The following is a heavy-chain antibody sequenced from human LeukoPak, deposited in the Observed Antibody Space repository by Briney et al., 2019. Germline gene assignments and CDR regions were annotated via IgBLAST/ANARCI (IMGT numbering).Heavy chain of an antibody. CDR1: GFTFSSYG. J-gene: IGHJ4*02. V-gene: IGHV4-59*08. Sequence: KPGGSLRLSCAASGFTFSSYGMNWIRQPPGKGLEWIGYIYYSGSTNYNPSLKSRVTISVDTSKNQFSLKLSSVTAADTAVYYCARRAPYSYEWSTLDYWGQGTLVTVSS. CDR2: IYYSGST. CDR3: ARRAPYSYEWSTLDY. D-gene: IGHD5-18*01.